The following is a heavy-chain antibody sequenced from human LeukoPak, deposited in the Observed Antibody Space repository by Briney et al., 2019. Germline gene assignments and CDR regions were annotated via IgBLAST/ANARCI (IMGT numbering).Heavy chain of an antibody. J-gene: IGHJ3*02. CDR2: ISASGDVT. V-gene: IGHV3-23*01. D-gene: IGHD1-26*01. CDR3: AKSLLTTASGTGRAFDI. Sequence: GGSLRLSCEASRFSFSAYPMGWVRRAPGKGLERVSGISASGDVTFHADPLKGRFTISRDNSKNTLYLQMDSLRAEDTAKYYCAKSLLTTASGTGRAFDIWGQGTAVTVSA. CDR1: RFSFSAYP.